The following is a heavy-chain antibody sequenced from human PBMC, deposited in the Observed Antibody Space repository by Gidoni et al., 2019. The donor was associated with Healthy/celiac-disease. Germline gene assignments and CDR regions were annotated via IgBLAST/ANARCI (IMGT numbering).Heavy chain of an antibody. Sequence: HVQLVQSGAELKKPGSSVKVSCKASGGTFSSYAISWVRQAPGQGLEWMGRIIPSMGIENYAQKFQGRVTSTAEKSTSTAYMERSSLRSEDTAVYYCARDRSGYDYFDSDYWGQGTLVTVSS. D-gene: IGHD5-12*01. CDR1: GGTFSSYA. CDR2: IIPSMGIE. J-gene: IGHJ4*02. CDR3: ARDRSGYDYFDSDY. V-gene: IGHV1-69*04.